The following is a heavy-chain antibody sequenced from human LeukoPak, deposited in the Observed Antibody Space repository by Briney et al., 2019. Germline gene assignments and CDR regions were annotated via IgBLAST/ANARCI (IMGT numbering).Heavy chain of an antibody. Sequence: ASVKLSCTASGYTFTSYSISWVRQAPGQGLEWMGWISAYNGNTNYAQKLQGRVTMTTDTSTSTAYMELRSLRSDDTAVYYCARTATISENWFDPWGQGTLVTVSS. V-gene: IGHV1-18*04. CDR3: ARTATISENWFDP. J-gene: IGHJ5*02. CDR2: ISAYNGNT. D-gene: IGHD5-12*01. CDR1: GYTFTSYS.